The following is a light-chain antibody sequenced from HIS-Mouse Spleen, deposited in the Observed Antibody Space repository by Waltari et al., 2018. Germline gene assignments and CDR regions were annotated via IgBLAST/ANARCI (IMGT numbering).Light chain of an antibody. CDR1: ALPKKY. CDR2: EDS. V-gene: IGLV3-10*01. J-gene: IGLJ2*01. Sequence: SYELTQPPSVSVSPGQTARITCSGDALPKKYAYWYQQKSGQAPVLVIYEDSKRPSGIPGRFSGSSSGTMATLTISGAQVEDEADYYCYSTDSSGKHRGVFGGGTKLTVL. CDR3: YSTDSSGKHRGV.